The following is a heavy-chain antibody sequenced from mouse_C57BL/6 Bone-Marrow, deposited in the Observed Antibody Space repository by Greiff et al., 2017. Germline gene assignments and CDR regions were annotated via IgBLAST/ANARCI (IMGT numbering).Heavy chain of an antibody. D-gene: IGHD2-1*01. CDR2: IYPGSGST. J-gene: IGHJ4*01. V-gene: IGHV1-55*01. CDR1: GYTFTSYW. CDR3: AIWYLYAMDY. Sequence: QVQLKQPGAELVKPGASVKMSCKASGYTFTSYWITWVKQRPGQGLEWIGDIYPGSGSTNYNEKFKSKATLTVDTASSTAYMQLSSLTSEDSAVYYCAIWYLYAMDYWGQGTSVTVSS.